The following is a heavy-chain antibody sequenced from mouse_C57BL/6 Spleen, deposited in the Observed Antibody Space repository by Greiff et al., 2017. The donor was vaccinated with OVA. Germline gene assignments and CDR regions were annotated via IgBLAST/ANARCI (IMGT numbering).Heavy chain of an antibody. V-gene: IGHV1-52*01. CDR1: GYTFTSYW. CDR3: ARSATGPSPYFDY. CDR2: IDPSDSET. D-gene: IGHD1-1*01. J-gene: IGHJ2*01. Sequence: QVQLQQSGAELVRPGSSVKLSCKASGYTFTSYWMHWVKQRPIQGLEWIGNIDPSDSETHYNQKFKDKATLTVDKSSSTAYMQLSSLTSEDSAVYYCARSATGPSPYFDYWGQGTTLTVSS.